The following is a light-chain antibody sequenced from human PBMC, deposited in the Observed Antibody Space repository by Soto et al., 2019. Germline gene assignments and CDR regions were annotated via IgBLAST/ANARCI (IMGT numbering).Light chain of an antibody. V-gene: IGKV2-28*01. CDR2: LGS. CDR1: QSLLHSNAYNY. Sequence: DIVMTQSPLSLPVTPGEPASFSCRSSQSLLHSNAYNYLDWYLQKPGQSPQLLIYLGSNRGSGVHARFRGSGSGTDCTLKISRVEAEDVGVYYCMQSLQTPYTCGKGTKLEIK. J-gene: IGKJ2*01. CDR3: MQSLQTPYT.